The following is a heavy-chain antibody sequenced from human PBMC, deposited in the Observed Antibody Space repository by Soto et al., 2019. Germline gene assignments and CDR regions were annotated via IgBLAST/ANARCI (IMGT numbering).Heavy chain of an antibody. J-gene: IGHJ4*02. CDR3: ARDHYDFWSGYPDY. Sequence: QVQLVESGGGVVQPGRSLRLSCAASGFTFSSYGMHWVRQAPGKGLEWVAVIWYDGSNKYYADSVKGRFTISRDNSKSTLYLQMNSLRAEDTAVYYCARDHYDFWSGYPDYWGQGTLVTVSS. CDR1: GFTFSSYG. V-gene: IGHV3-33*01. D-gene: IGHD3-3*01. CDR2: IWYDGSNK.